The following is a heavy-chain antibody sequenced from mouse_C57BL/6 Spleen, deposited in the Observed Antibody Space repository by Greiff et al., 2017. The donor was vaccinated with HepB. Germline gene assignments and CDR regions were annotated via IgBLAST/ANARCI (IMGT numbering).Heavy chain of an antibody. J-gene: IGHJ4*01. CDR2: IHPNSGST. D-gene: IGHD2-3*01. Sequence: QVQLQQPGAELVKPGASVKLSCKASGYTFTSYWMHWVKQRPGQGLEWIGMIHPNSGSTNYNEKFKSKATLTVDKSSSTAYMQLSSLTSEDSAVYYCARDEESYETMDYWGQGTSVTVSS. V-gene: IGHV1-64*01. CDR3: ARDEESYETMDY. CDR1: GYTFTSYW.